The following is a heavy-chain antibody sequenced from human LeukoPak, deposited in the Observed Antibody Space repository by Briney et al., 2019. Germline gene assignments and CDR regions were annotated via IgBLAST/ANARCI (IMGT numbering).Heavy chain of an antibody. Sequence: PGGSLRLSCAASGFTFSSYAMSWFRQAPGKGLEWVGFIRSKAYGGTTEYAASVKGRFTISRDDSKSIAYLQMNSLKTEDTAVYYCTRGRGWLQVALRGYDAFDIWGQGTMVTVSS. J-gene: IGHJ3*02. CDR2: IRSKAYGGTT. CDR1: GFTFSSYA. CDR3: TRGRGWLQVALRGYDAFDI. V-gene: IGHV3-49*03. D-gene: IGHD5-24*01.